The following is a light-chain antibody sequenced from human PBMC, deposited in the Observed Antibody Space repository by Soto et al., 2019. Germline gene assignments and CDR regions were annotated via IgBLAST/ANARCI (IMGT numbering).Light chain of an antibody. V-gene: IGLV2-11*01. CDR1: SSDVGGYNC. J-gene: IGLJ2*01. Sequence: QSALTQPRSVSGSPGQSVTISCTGTSSDVGGYNCVSWYQQHPGKAPKFIIYDVSQRPSGVPDRFSGSKSGNTASLTISGLQAEDEAEYYCCSYAGSSTFGVFGGGTKLTVL. CDR3: CSYAGSSTFGV. CDR2: DVS.